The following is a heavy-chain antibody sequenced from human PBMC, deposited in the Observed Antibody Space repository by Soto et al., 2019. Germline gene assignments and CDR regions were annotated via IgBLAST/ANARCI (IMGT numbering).Heavy chain of an antibody. CDR3: ARVGWELPPRCFGMDV. V-gene: IGHV1-69*06. D-gene: IGHD1-26*01. Sequence: QVQLGQSGAEVKKPGSSVTVSCRASGGTFSSYAISWVRQAPGQGLEWMGGIIPIFDTTIYAQKFQGRVTITADKSTGTAYMELSSLTSDDTAVYFCARVGWELPPRCFGMDVWGQGTTVTVSS. J-gene: IGHJ6*02. CDR1: GGTFSSYA. CDR2: IIPIFDTT.